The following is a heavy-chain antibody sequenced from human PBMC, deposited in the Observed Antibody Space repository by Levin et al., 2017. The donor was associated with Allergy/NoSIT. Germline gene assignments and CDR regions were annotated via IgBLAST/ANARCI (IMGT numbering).Heavy chain of an antibody. Sequence: GGSLSLSCVDSGFTFSSYAMHWVRQAPGKGLEWVAVIVHDGSRKFYADSVKGRFTISRDNSKNTLFLQMNSLRAEDTAVYYCARDVLTATGPLKFDDWGQGTLVTVSS. CDR1: GFTFSSYA. CDR3: ARDVLTATGPLKFDD. CDR2: IVHDGSRK. D-gene: IGHD3-9*01. V-gene: IGHV3-33*08. J-gene: IGHJ4*02.